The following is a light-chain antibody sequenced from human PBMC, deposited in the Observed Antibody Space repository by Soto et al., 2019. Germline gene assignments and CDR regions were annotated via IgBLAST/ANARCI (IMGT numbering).Light chain of an antibody. CDR2: DAS. CDR1: QTISSW. J-gene: IGKJ5*01. Sequence: DIQMTQSPSTLSGSVGDRVTTTCRASQTISSWLAWYQQKPGKAPKLLIYDASSLESGVPSRFSGSGSGTDFTLTISSLQPEDFATYYCQQSYSTPITFGQGTRLEIK. V-gene: IGKV1-5*01. CDR3: QQSYSTPIT.